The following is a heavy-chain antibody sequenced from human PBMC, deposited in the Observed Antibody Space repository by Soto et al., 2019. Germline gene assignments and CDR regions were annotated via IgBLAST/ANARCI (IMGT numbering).Heavy chain of an antibody. CDR3: AAQQIPEYYDFWSGKSAYYYYGMDV. J-gene: IGHJ6*02. CDR1: GGSLSSYY. Sequence: SETLSPPCTVSGGSLSSYYWSRIRQPPGKRLERIGYIYYSGSTNYNPSLKSRVTISVDTSKNQFSLKLSSVTAADTAVYYCAAQQIPEYYDFWSGKSAYYYYGMDVWGQGTTVTVSS. V-gene: IGHV4-59*01. D-gene: IGHD3-3*01. CDR2: IYYSGST.